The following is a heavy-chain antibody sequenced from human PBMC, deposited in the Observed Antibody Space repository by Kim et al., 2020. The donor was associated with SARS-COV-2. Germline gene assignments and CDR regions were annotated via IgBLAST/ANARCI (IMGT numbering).Heavy chain of an antibody. CDR3: AKISTIFGDPYYFDY. CDR2: ISGSGGMI. D-gene: IGHD3-3*01. Sequence: GGSLRLSCAASGFTFSSYTMSWVRQAPGKGLEWVSGISGSGGMIYYADSVKGRFTISRDNSKNTVYLQMNSLRAEDTAVYYCAKISTIFGDPYYFDYWGQGTLVTVSS. CDR1: GFTFSSYT. J-gene: IGHJ4*02. V-gene: IGHV3-23*01.